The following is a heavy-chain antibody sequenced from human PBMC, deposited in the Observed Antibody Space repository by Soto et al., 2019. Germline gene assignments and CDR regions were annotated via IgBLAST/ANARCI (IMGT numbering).Heavy chain of an antibody. Sequence: TSVKVSCKASGYTFTDYYMHWVRQAPGQGLEWMGWINPNSGGTKYVQNFQGRVTMTTDTSSSTAYMELRSLRSDDTAVYYCARVWYYDSSGYYAFDYWGLGTLVTVSS. D-gene: IGHD3-22*01. J-gene: IGHJ4*02. CDR1: GYTFTDYY. CDR3: ARVWYYDSSGYYAFDY. V-gene: IGHV1-2*02. CDR2: INPNSGGT.